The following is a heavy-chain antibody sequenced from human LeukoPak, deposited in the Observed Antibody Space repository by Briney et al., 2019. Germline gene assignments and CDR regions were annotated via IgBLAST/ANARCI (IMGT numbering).Heavy chain of an antibody. V-gene: IGHV3-30*02. Sequence: GGSLRLSCAASGFTFSSYGMHWVRQAPGKGLEWVAFIRYDGSNKYYADSVKGRFTISRDNSKNTLYLQMNSLRAGDTAVYYCARDIEAAGLFLDYWGQGTLVTVS. CDR1: GFTFSSYG. CDR3: ARDIEAAGLFLDY. D-gene: IGHD6-13*01. CDR2: IRYDGSNK. J-gene: IGHJ4*02.